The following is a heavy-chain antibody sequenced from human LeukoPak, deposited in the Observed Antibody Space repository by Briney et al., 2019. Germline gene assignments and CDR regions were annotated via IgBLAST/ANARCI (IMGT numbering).Heavy chain of an antibody. J-gene: IGHJ4*02. CDR3: AKDSGKFDY. CDR1: GLPIADFA. Sequence: PGGSLRLSCVASGLPIADFAMHWVRQAPGKGLEWVSLISGDGVSTFYADSVKGRFSISRDNSKNSLYLEMNSLRTEDAAMYYCAKDSGKFDYWGQGTLVAVSS. V-gene: IGHV3-43*02. CDR2: ISGDGVST.